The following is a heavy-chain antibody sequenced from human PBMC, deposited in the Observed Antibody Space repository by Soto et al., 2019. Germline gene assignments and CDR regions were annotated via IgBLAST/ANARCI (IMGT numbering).Heavy chain of an antibody. J-gene: IGHJ3*02. CDR1: GYTFTSYD. D-gene: IGHD6-19*01. CDR3: ARGLQRIALAGYVAFDI. CDR2: MNPNSGNT. V-gene: IGHV1-8*01. Sequence: ASVKVSCKASGYTFTSYDINWVRQATGQGLEWMGWMNPNSGNTGYAQKFQGRVTMTRNTSISTAYMELSSLRSEDTAVYYCARGLQRIALAGYVAFDIWGQATMVSVSS.